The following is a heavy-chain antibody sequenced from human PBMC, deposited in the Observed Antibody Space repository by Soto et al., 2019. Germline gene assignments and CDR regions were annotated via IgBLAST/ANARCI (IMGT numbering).Heavy chain of an antibody. CDR1: GYTFTSYG. V-gene: IGHV1-18*01. J-gene: IGHJ5*02. D-gene: IGHD2-15*01. Sequence: QVQLVQSGAEVKKPGASVKVSCKASGYTFTSYGMSWVRQAPGQGLEWMGWITTDNGNTNYAQKFQGRVTMTTDTSTSTAYMELRSLSSDDTAVYYCATIPPIGGGFDPWGQGTLVTVSS. CDR3: ATIPPIGGGFDP. CDR2: ITTDNGNT.